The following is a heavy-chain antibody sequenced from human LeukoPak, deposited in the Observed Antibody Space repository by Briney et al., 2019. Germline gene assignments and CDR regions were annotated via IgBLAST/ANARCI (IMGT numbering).Heavy chain of an antibody. J-gene: IGHJ4*02. D-gene: IGHD6-25*01. CDR3: AGVMSPYHSSSGDFDFWGQGTLVFDH. Sequence: ASVKVSCKASGYTFTSYYMHWVRQAPGQGLEWMGIINPSGGSTSYAQKFQGRVTMTRDTSTSTVYMELSSLRVEDTAVYYCAGVMSPYHSSSGDFDFWGQGTLVFDHWGQGTLVTVSS. CDR1: GYTFTSYY. V-gene: IGHV1-46*01. CDR2: INPSGGST.